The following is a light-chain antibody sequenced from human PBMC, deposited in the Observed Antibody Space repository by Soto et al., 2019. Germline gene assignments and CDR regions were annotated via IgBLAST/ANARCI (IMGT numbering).Light chain of an antibody. Sequence: QSALTQPASVSGSPGQSITISCTGTSSDVGGYNYVSWYQHHPGKAPKLMIYEVSNRPSGVSHRFSGSKSSNTASLTISGLQAEDEADYYCSSYTSTSTLVIFGGGTKLTVL. CDR1: SSDVGGYNY. CDR3: SSYTSTSTLVI. V-gene: IGLV2-14*01. J-gene: IGLJ2*01. CDR2: EVS.